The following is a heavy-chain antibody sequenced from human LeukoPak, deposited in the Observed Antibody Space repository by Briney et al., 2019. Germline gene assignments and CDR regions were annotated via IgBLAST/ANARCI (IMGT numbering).Heavy chain of an antibody. CDR1: GYNFTKFW. V-gene: IGHV5-51*01. CDR3: AKQEGSSWFSDAFDV. Sequence: GESLEISCQASGYNFTKFWIGWVRQMPGKGLEWMGIIHPGDSHSACSPSFQGQVTISADKSVDTAYLQWNSLKASDTAVYYCAKQEGSSWFSDAFDVWGQGTMVTVSS. D-gene: IGHD6-13*01. CDR2: IHPGDSHS. J-gene: IGHJ3*01.